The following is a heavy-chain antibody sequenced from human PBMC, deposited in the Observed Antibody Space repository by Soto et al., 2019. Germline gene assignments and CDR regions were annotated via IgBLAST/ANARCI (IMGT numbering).Heavy chain of an antibody. Sequence: EVQLVESGGNWVQPGGSLRLSCAASGFTLNDYSMNWVRRSPGQGLEWLSYISPSSSNMYYADSVKGRFTISRDNAKNSVYLQMNSLRVEDTAVDYCVRASCPSCYVFQDGGQGTVVTVAS. CDR1: GFTLNDYS. V-gene: IGHV3-48*01. CDR2: ISPSSSNM. D-gene: IGHD2-2*01. CDR3: VRASCPSCYVFQD. J-gene: IGHJ1*01.